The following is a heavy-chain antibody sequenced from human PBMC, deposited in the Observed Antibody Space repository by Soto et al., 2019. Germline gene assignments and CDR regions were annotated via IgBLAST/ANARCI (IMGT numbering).Heavy chain of an antibody. CDR2: ISGSGAGT. Sequence: PGGSLRLSCAASGFTFSSYAMSWVRQAPGKGLEWVSAISGSGAGTYYADSVKGRFTISRDNSKNTLYLQMNSLRAEDTAVYYCAKKTDSSGSLDYWGQGTLVTVSS. CDR1: GFTFSSYA. CDR3: AKKTDSSGSLDY. V-gene: IGHV3-23*01. J-gene: IGHJ4*02. D-gene: IGHD6-19*01.